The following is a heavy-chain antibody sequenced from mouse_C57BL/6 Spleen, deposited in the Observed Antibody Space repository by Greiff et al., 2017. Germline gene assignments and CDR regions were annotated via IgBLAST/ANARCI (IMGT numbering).Heavy chain of an antibody. CDR1: GYSITSGYY. D-gene: IGHD2-3*01. V-gene: IGHV3-6*01. J-gene: IGHJ1*03. CDR3: ARGDGYPSYWYFDV. Sequence: VQLKQSGPGLVKPSQSLSLTCSVTGYSITSGYYWNWIRQFPGNKLEWMGYISYDGSNNSNPSLKNRISITRDTAKNQFFLKLNSVTTEDTATYYCARGDGYPSYWYFDVWGTGTTVTVSS. CDR2: ISYDGSN.